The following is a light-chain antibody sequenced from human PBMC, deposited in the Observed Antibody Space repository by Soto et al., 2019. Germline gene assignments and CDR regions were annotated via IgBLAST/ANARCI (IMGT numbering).Light chain of an antibody. V-gene: IGLV3-21*02. CDR3: QVWDSSSDHYV. Sequence: SYELTQPPSVSVAPGQTARISCGGNDIASKSVHWSQQKPGQAPVLVVYDDNDRPSGIPERFSGSNSGDTATLTISRVEAGDEADYYCQVWDSSSDHYVFGSGTKATV. CDR1: DIASKS. CDR2: DDN. J-gene: IGLJ1*01.